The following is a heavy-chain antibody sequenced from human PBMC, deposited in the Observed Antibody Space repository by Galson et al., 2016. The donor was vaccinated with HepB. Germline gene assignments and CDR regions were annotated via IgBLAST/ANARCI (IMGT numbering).Heavy chain of an antibody. V-gene: IGHV3-48*02. CDR1: GFSLSTYG. J-gene: IGHJ6*02. Sequence: SLRLSCAASGFSLSTYGMNWVRQAPGKGLEWLSYITSDSLTIYYADSVKGRFTISRDNAKNSLYLQMNSLTDEDTAVYYCARGGGYSGYFGMDVWGQGTTVTVSS. CDR2: ITSDSLTI. CDR3: ARGGGYSGYFGMDV. D-gene: IGHD4-23*01.